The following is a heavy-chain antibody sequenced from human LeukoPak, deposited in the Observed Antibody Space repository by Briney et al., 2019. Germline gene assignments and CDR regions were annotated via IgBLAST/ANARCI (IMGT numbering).Heavy chain of an antibody. CDR3: AIVRYYNSLFDD. D-gene: IGHD3-22*01. Sequence: LSVTWRQRVGSSRSVDLSWRRNTPRKRLGWIGYIYYSGSTNYNPSLKSRVTISVDTSKNRFSLKLRSVTAADTAVYYCAIVRYYNSLFDDWGQGTLVTVYS. J-gene: IGHJ4*02. CDR1: VGSSRSVD. CDR2: IYYSGST. V-gene: IGHV4-59*08.